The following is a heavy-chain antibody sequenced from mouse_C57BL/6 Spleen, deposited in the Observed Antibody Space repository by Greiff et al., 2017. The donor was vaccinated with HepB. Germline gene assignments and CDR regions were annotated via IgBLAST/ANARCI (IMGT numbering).Heavy chain of an antibody. J-gene: IGHJ2*01. CDR2: INPGSGGT. CDR3: ARMRDWVYYFDY. D-gene: IGHD4-1*01. Sequence: VQLQQSGAELVRPGTSVKVSCKASGYAFTNYLIEWVKQRPGQGLEWIGVINPGSGGTNYNEKFKGKATLTADKSSSTAYMQLSSLTSEDSAVYFCARMRDWVYYFDYWGQGTTLTVSS. CDR1: GYAFTNYL. V-gene: IGHV1-54*01.